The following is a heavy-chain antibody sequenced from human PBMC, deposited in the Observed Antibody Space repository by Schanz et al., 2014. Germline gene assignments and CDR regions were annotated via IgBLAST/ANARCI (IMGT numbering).Heavy chain of an antibody. D-gene: IGHD3-9*01. CDR1: GFTFRDYY. Sequence: QVQLVESGGGLVKPGGSLRLSCAASGFTFRDYYMSWIRQAPGKGLEWVSDISSGSSYANYADSVKGRFTISRDNSKNTLYLQRNSLRAADTAVYDCAKQIHYDILTVTRNWGQGTLVTVSS. J-gene: IGHJ4*02. CDR2: ISSGSSYA. V-gene: IGHV3-11*05. CDR3: AKQIHYDILTVTRN.